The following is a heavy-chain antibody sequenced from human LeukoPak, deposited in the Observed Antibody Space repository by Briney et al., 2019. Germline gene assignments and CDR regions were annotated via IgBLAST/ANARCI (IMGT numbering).Heavy chain of an antibody. CDR3: AIASEGTYYPYFDY. CDR2: TRNKANSYTT. J-gene: IGHJ4*02. V-gene: IGHV3-72*01. D-gene: IGHD1-26*01. CDR1: GFTFSDHY. Sequence: GGSLRLSCAASGFTFSDHYMDWVRQAPGKGLEWVGRTRNKANSYTTEYAASVKGRFTISRDDSKNSLYLQMNSLKTEDTAVYYCAIASEGTYYPYFDYWGQGTLVTVSS.